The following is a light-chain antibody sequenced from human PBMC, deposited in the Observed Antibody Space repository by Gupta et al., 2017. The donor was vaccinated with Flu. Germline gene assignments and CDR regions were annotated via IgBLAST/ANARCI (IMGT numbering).Light chain of an antibody. CDR2: DAS. CDR3: QQYNNWPPMYT. J-gene: IGKJ2*01. V-gene: IGKV3-15*01. CDR1: QSISKS. Sequence: EVVMTRSPATLSVSPGDGATLSCRASQSISKSLAWYQQRPGQAPRLLIYDASTRATGIPVRFSGSGSGTEFTLTISSLQSEDSAVYYCQQYNNWPPMYTFGQGTKLEIK.